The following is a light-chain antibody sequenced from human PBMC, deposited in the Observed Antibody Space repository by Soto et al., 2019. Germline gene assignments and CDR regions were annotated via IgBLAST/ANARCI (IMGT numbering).Light chain of an antibody. V-gene: IGKV1-5*03. J-gene: IGKJ1*01. Sequence: DVQMTQSPSTLSGSVGDRVTITCRASQTISSWLAWYQQKPGKAPKLLIYKASTLKSGVPSRFSGSGSGTEFTLTICSLQPDDFATYYCQQYNSYSEAFGHGTKVDVK. CDR2: KAS. CDR3: QQYNSYSEA. CDR1: QTISSW.